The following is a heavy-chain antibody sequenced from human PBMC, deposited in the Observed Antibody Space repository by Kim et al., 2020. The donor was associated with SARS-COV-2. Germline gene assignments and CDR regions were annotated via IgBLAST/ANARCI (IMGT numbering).Heavy chain of an antibody. J-gene: IGHJ4*02. V-gene: IGHV3-48*03. CDR3: AREGGCGYRWLLRSDCHSDD. CDR2: ISSSGSTI. CDR1: GFTFSSYA. Sequence: GGSLRLSCAASGFTFSSYAMNWVRQAPGKGLEWVSYISSSGSTIYYADSVKGRFTISRDNAKNSRYLQMNSLRAEDTAVYYCAREGGCGYRWLLRSDCHSDDWGQGPLVTVS. D-gene: IGHD5-12*01.